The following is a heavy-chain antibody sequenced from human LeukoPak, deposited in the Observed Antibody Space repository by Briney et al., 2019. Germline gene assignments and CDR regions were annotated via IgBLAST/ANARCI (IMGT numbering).Heavy chain of an antibody. Sequence: GGSLRLSCAASGFTVSSNYMSWVRQAPGKGLEWVSVIYSGGSTHYADSVKGRFTISRDNSKNTLYLQMNSLRAEDTAVYYCAGLWFGESTNWFDPWGQGTLVTVSS. CDR3: AGLWFGESTNWFDP. V-gene: IGHV3-66*01. CDR1: GFTVSSNY. J-gene: IGHJ5*02. CDR2: IYSGGST. D-gene: IGHD3-10*01.